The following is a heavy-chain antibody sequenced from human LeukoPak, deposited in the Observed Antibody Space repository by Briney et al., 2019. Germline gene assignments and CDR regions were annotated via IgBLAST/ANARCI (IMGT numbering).Heavy chain of an antibody. CDR2: IYYSGST. V-gene: IGHV4-59*01. Sequence: PSETLSLTCTVSGGSISSYYWSWIRQPPGKGLEWLGYIYYSGSTNYNPSLKSRVTISVDTSKNQFSLKVTAVTAAGPGVYYCAREIGPEYYDILTGYYNDAFDIWGQGTMVTVSS. CDR1: GGSISSYY. J-gene: IGHJ3*02. D-gene: IGHD3-9*01. CDR3: AREIGPEYYDILTGYYNDAFDI.